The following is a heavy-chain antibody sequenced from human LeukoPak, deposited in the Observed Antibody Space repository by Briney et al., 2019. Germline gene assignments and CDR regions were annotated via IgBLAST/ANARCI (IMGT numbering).Heavy chain of an antibody. CDR3: AKSYYGSGTQLTLDY. CDR1: GGTFSSYG. J-gene: IGHJ4*02. V-gene: IGHV1-18*01. CDR2: ISAYNGNT. Sequence: ASVKVSCKASGGTFSSYGISWVRQAPGQGLEWMEWISAYNGNTNYAQKLQGRVTMTTDTSTSTAYMELRSLRSDDTAVYYCAKSYYGSGTQLTLDYWGQGTLVTVSS. D-gene: IGHD3-10*01.